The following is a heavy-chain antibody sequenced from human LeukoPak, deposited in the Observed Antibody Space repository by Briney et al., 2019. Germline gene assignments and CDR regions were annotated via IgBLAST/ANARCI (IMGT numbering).Heavy chain of an antibody. Sequence: PWASVKVFCKASGVTFTSSAVKWVRQARGQRLEWIGWIVVGSGNTNYAQKFQERVTITRDISTSTAYMELSSLRSEDTAVYYCAADYYDSREVPFDYWGQGTLVTVSS. CDR1: GVTFTSSA. J-gene: IGHJ4*02. V-gene: IGHV1-58*01. D-gene: IGHD3-22*01. CDR3: AADYYDSREVPFDY. CDR2: IVVGSGNT.